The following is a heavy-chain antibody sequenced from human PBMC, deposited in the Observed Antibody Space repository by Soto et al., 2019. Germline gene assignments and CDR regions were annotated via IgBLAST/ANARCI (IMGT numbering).Heavy chain of an antibody. CDR1: GGSITSNW. CDR2: IFPTGSA. J-gene: IGHJ4*02. D-gene: IGHD2-21*01. Sequence: QVQLQESGPGLMKPSGTLSLTCAVSGGSITSNWWSWVRQPPGKGLEWIAEIFPTGSANYNPSLMGRLTISMDKTRSHLSLTLNSVTAADTAVYYCASHIAVSGTRGFDHWGQGTRVTVSS. CDR3: ASHIAVSGTRGFDH. V-gene: IGHV4-4*02.